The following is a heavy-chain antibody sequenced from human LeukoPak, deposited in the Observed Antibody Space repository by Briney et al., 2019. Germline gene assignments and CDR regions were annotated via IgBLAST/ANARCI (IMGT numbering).Heavy chain of an antibody. D-gene: IGHD2-21*01. J-gene: IGHJ5*02. Sequence: ASVKVFCKASGYTFTSYGISWVRQAPGQGLEWMGWISAYNGNTNYAQILQGRVTMTTDTSTSTAYMELRSLRSDDTAVYYCARAGVISVYNWFDPWGQGTLVTVSS. V-gene: IGHV1-18*01. CDR1: GYTFTSYG. CDR3: ARAGVISVYNWFDP. CDR2: ISAYNGNT.